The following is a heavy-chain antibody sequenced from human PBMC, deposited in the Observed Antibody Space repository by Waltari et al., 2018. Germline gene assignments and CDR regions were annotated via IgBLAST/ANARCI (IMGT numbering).Heavy chain of an antibody. J-gene: IGHJ5*02. CDR2: LNNGGDYK. CDR3: ARGKAFDP. CDR1: GFSFDEYS. V-gene: IGHV3-21*06. Sequence: QLVESGGGRVEPGESLRLSCVGSGFSFDEYSMNWVRQAPGKGLEWVSSLNNGGDYKGYADSVEGRFTISRDNDKNTLYLQMNDLRVDDTAIYYCARGKAFDPWGQGTRVNVSS.